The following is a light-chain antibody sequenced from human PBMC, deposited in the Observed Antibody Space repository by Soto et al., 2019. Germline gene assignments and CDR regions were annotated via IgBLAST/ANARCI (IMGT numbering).Light chain of an antibody. CDR1: SSDVGGYNY. Sequence: QSALTQPPSASGSPGQSVTISCTGTSSDVGGYNYVSWYQQHPGKAPKLMIYEVSKRPSGVPDRFSGSKSGNTASLTVSGLQAEDEADYYCSSYAGRNNLVFGRGTKLTVL. J-gene: IGLJ2*01. CDR3: SSYAGRNNLV. V-gene: IGLV2-8*01. CDR2: EVS.